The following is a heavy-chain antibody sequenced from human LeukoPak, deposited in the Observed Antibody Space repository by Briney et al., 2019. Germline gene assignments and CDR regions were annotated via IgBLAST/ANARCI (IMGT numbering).Heavy chain of an antibody. CDR3: ARDSDIVVVIGAFDI. D-gene: IGHD2-15*01. CDR2: IYTSGST. CDR1: GGSISSYY. J-gene: IGHJ3*02. V-gene: IGHV4-4*07. Sequence: PSETLSLTCTVSGGSISSYYWRWIRQPAGKGLEWIGRIYTSGSTNYNPSLKSRVTMSVDTSKNQFSLKLSSVTAADTAVYYCARDSDIVVVIGAFDIWGQGTMVTVSS.